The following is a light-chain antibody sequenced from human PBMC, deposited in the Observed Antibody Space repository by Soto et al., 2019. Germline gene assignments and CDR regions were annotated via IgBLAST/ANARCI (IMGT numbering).Light chain of an antibody. CDR2: GAS. CDR1: QSFSSSY. J-gene: IGKJ3*01. Sequence: EIVLTQSPGTLSLSPGERATLSCRASQSFSSSYLAWYQQKPGQAPRLLIYGASSRATGIPDRFSGSGSGKDFNLTINSLEPEDFEVYYCQHFGSVLFTFGPGTKVDVK. CDR3: QHFGSVLFT. V-gene: IGKV3-20*01.